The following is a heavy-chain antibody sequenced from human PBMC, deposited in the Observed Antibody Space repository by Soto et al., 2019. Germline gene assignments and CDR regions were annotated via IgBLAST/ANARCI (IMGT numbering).Heavy chain of an antibody. J-gene: IGHJ1*01. V-gene: IGHV1-69*04. CDR1: GGTFSSYT. CDR2: IIPILGIA. CDR3: AREEYYDILTGPPPEYFQH. D-gene: IGHD3-9*01. Sequence: SVKVSCKASGGTFSSYTISWVRQAPGQGHEWMGRIIPILGIANYAQKFQGRVTITADKSTSTAYMELSSLRSEDTAVYYCAREEYYDILTGPPPEYFQHWGQGTLVTVSS.